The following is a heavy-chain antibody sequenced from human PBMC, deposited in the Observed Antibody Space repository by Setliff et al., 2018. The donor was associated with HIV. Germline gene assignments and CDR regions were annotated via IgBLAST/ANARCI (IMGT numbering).Heavy chain of an antibody. D-gene: IGHD3-9*01. CDR2: MNPNSGVS. J-gene: IGHJ6*03. Sequence: ASVKVSCKASATFTNVDIHWLRRATGQGLEWMGWMNPNSGVSGYGQKFQGRITMTRDTSISTAYMELSSLTSEDTAVYYCARGVRGYGEIRYFFYYYYMDVWGKGTTVTVSS. V-gene: IGHV1-8*01. CDR3: ARGVRGYGEIRYFFYYYYMDV. CDR1: ATFTNVD.